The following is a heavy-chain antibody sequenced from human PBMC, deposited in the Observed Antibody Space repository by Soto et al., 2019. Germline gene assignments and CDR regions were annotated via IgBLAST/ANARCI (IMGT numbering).Heavy chain of an antibody. CDR2: IYTSGRT. D-gene: IGHD5-18*01. CDR3: ARNRRGDSYGFGY. V-gene: IGHV4-4*07. CDR1: GGSISSYY. Sequence: SETLSLTCTVSGGSISSYYWSWIRQPSWKGLEWVGRIYTSGRTNYNPSLKSRVTMSVDTPKNQFSLKLSSVTAAYTAVYYCARNRRGDSYGFGYGGQGTLVTVSS. J-gene: IGHJ4*02.